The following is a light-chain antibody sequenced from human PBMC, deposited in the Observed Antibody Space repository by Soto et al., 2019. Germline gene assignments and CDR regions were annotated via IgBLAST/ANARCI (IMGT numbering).Light chain of an antibody. V-gene: IGLV2-11*01. Sequence: QSALTQPRSVSGSPGQSVTISCTGTSSDVGGYDYVSWFQHHPGKVPKLMIYDVTKRPSGVPDRFSASKSGNTASLTISGHQAEDEADYYCCSYGGYFWVFGGGTKVTVL. CDR3: CSYGGYFWV. CDR1: SSDVGGYDY. J-gene: IGLJ3*02. CDR2: DVT.